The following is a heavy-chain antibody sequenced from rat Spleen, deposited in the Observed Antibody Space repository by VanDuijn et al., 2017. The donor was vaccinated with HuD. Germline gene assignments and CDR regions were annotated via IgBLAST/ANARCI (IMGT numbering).Heavy chain of an antibody. Sequence: EVELVESGGGLVQPGRSMKLSCAASGFTFSNFVMAWVRQAPTKGLEWVASISISGGPTYYRDSVKGRFTISRDDAKSALYLQMDTLRSEDTATYYCTTKADWGQGVMVTVSS. V-gene: IGHV5-25*01. CDR3: TTKAD. CDR1: GFTFSNFV. J-gene: IGHJ2*01. CDR2: ISISGGPT.